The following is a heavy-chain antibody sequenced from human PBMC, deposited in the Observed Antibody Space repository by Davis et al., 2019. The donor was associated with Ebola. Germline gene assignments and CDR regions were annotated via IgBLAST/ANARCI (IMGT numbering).Heavy chain of an antibody. V-gene: IGHV3-7*01. CDR2: IKQDGSEK. CDR3: ARDEGDDFWSGYYRL. D-gene: IGHD3-3*01. J-gene: IGHJ4*02. CDR1: GFTFSSYG. Sequence: GGSLRLSCAASGFTFSSYGMHWVRQAPGKGLEWVANIKQDGSEKYYVDSVKGRFTISRDNAKNSLYLQMNSLRAEDTAVYYCARDEGDDFWSGYYRLWGQGTLVTVSS.